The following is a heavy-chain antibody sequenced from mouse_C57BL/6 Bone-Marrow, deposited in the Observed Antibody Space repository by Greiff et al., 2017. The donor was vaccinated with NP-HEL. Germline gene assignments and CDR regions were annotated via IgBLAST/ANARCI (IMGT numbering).Heavy chain of an antibody. CDR1: GFTFSDYY. D-gene: IGHD1-1*01. V-gene: IGHV5-12*01. Sequence: EVKVEESGGGLVQPGGSLKLSCAASGFTFSDYYMYWVRQTPEKRLEWVAYISNGGGSTYYPDTVKGRFTISRANAKNTLYLQMSRLKSEDTAMYYCAGEYYGSSPCYAMDYWGQGTSVTVSS. CDR3: AGEYYGSSPCYAMDY. J-gene: IGHJ4*01. CDR2: ISNGGGST.